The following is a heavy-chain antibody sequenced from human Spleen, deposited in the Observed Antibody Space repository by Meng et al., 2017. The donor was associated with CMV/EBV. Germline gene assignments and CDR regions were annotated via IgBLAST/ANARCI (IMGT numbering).Heavy chain of an antibody. CDR2: INSDGSST. J-gene: IGHJ4*02. V-gene: IGHV3-74*01. CDR1: GFTFSSYW. D-gene: IGHD1-14*01. Sequence: GESLKISCAASGFTFSSYWMHWVRQVPGKGLVWVSRINSDGSSTSYAGSVKGRFTISRDNAKNTLYLQMNSLRAEDTAVYYCATSRTFDYWGQGTLVTVSS. CDR3: ATSRTFDY.